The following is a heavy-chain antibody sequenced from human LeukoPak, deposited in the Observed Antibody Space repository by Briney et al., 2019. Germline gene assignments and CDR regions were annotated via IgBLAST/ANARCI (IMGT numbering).Heavy chain of an antibody. CDR1: GGTFSSYA. CDR3: ATRRTDTAMVKRGYYYYYMDV. Sequence: ASVKVSCKASGGTFSSYAISWVRQAPGQGLEWMGGIIPIFGTANYAQKFQGRVTITADKSTSTAYMELSSLRSEDTAVYYCATRRTDTAMVKRGYYYYYMDVWGKGTTVTVSS. J-gene: IGHJ6*03. CDR2: IIPIFGTA. D-gene: IGHD5-18*01. V-gene: IGHV1-69*06.